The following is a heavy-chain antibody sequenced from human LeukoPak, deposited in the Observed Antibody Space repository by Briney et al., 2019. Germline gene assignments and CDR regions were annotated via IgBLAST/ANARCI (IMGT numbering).Heavy chain of an antibody. V-gene: IGHV3-43D*04. D-gene: IGHD6-13*01. Sequence: GGSLRLSCSASGFNFDEYAMHWIRQAPGKGPEWVSRISWDGDITNYADSVKGRFTVSSDNKENSLFLQMNSLRGDDTALYYCTKGRYRTNWYELHDWGQGTRVIVSS. CDR3: TKGRYRTNWYELHD. CDR1: GFNFDEYA. J-gene: IGHJ4*02. CDR2: ISWDGDIT.